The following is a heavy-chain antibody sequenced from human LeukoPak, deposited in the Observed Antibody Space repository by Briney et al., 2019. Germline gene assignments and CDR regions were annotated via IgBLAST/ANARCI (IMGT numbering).Heavy chain of an antibody. J-gene: IGHJ4*02. V-gene: IGHV3-23*01. D-gene: IGHD1-1*01. CDR2: ISGSGDNT. CDR1: GFTFSSSA. Sequence: PGGSLRLSCAASGFTFSSSAMNWVRQAPGKGLEWVSGISGSGDNTYYADSVKGRFTISTDNSKNTLYLQMNSLRAEDTAVYYCAKSGGINWPYFDYWGQGTLVTVSS. CDR3: AKSGGINWPYFDY.